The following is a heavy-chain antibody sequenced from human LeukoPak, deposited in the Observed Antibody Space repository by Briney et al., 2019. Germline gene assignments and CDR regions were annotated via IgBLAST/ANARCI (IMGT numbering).Heavy chain of an antibody. CDR3: AREWDSSSSSWFDP. V-gene: IGHV4-39*07. CDR1: GGSISSSSYY. Sequence: SETLSLTCTVSGGSISSSSYYWGWIRQPPGKGLEWIGTIYYSGSTYYNPSLKSRVTISVDTSKNQFSLKLSSVTAADTAVYYCAREWDSSSSSWFDPWGQGTLVTVSS. CDR2: IYYSGST. J-gene: IGHJ5*02. D-gene: IGHD6-6*01.